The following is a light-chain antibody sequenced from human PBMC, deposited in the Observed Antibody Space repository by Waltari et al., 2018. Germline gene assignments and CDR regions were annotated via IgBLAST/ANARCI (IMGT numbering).Light chain of an antibody. CDR3: QQYNNWPLT. CDR2: RAS. CDR1: QSVSSN. J-gene: IGKJ4*01. Sequence: EIVMTQSPATLSVSPGERATLSCRASQSVSSNLAWYQQKPGQAPRLLIYRASTRATDIPARFSGSRSGTEFTLTISSLQSEDFAVYYCQQYNNWPLTFGGGTKVEIK. V-gene: IGKV3-15*01.